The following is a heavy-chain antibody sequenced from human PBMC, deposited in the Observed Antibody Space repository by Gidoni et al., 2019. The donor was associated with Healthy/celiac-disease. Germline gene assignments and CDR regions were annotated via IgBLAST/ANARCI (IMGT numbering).Heavy chain of an antibody. J-gene: IGHJ5*02. CDR3: ARQQLLTRIVFWFDP. CDR1: GYTITSYG. V-gene: IGHV1-18*01. CDR2: ISPYNGNT. D-gene: IGHD2-2*01. Sequence: QVQLVQSGAEVKKPGASVKVSCQASGYTITSYGISGVRQAPGPGLEWMGWISPYNGNTNYAQKLQGRVTMTTDTSTSTAYIELRSLRSDDTAVYYCARQQLLTRIVFWFDPWGQGTLVTVSS.